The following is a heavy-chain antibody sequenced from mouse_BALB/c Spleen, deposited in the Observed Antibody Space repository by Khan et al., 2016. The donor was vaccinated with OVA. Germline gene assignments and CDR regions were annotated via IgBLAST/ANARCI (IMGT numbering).Heavy chain of an antibody. CDR2: IYPGDGDT. CDR3: ASHYGHYFDY. CDR1: GYTFTRYW. D-gene: IGHD1-1*02. Sequence: QVQLQQSGAELARPGASVKLSCKASGYTFTRYWMLWVKQRPGQGLEWIGAIYPGDGDTKYTHKFKGKATLTADKSSSSAYIQLSSLASEDSAVYYCASHYGHYFDYWGQGTTLTVSS. J-gene: IGHJ2*01. V-gene: IGHV1-87*01.